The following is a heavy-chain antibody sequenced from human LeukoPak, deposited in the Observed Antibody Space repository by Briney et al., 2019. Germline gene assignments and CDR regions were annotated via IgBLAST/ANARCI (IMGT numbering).Heavy chain of an antibody. CDR1: GGSISSGGYY. D-gene: IGHD5-12*01. Sequence: PSETLSLTCTVSGGSISSGGYYWSWTRQHPGKGLEWIGYIYYSGSTYYNPSLKSRVTISVDTSKNQFSLKLSSVTAADTAVYYCARAADPRATIDYWGQGTLVTVSS. CDR2: IYYSGST. J-gene: IGHJ4*02. CDR3: ARAADPRATIDY. V-gene: IGHV4-31*03.